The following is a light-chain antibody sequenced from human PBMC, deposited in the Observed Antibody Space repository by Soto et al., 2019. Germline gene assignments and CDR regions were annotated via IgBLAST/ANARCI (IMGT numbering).Light chain of an antibody. CDR2: GSS. J-gene: IGKJ3*01. V-gene: IGKV3-20*01. Sequence: EIVLTQSPGTLSLSPGERATLSCRASQSVSSNYLARYQQKAGQAPRLLIYGSSTRATGILDRFSGSGSGTDFPLTSIRLEPEDCAVYYCQQYGSSLFTFGPGTKVDI. CDR1: QSVSSNY. CDR3: QQYGSSLFT.